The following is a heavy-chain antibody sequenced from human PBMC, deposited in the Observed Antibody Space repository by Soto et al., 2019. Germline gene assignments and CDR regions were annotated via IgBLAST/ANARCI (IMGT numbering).Heavy chain of an antibody. Sequence: EVQLVESGGGVVRPGGSLRLSCAASGFTFDDYGMSWVRQAPGKGLEWVAGINWNGGSTGYADSVKGRFTISRDNAKNSLYLQMNRLRAEDTALYHCARDAWGGWLANTGWFDPWGQGTLVTVSS. J-gene: IGHJ5*02. D-gene: IGHD6-19*01. CDR2: INWNGGST. V-gene: IGHV3-20*01. CDR1: GFTFDDYG. CDR3: ARDAWGGWLANTGWFDP.